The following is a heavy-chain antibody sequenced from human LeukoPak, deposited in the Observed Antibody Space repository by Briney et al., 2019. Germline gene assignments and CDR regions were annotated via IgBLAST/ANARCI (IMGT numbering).Heavy chain of an antibody. D-gene: IGHD3-3*01. CDR1: GFTFSDYY. Sequence: GGSLRLSCAASGFTFSDYYMSWIRQAPGKGLEWVSYISSSGSTIYYADSVKGRFTISRDNAKNSLYLQMNSLRAEDTAVYYCASRITIFGVVIDYWGQGTLVTVSS. J-gene: IGHJ4*02. V-gene: IGHV3-11*04. CDR2: ISSSGSTI. CDR3: ASRITIFGVVIDY.